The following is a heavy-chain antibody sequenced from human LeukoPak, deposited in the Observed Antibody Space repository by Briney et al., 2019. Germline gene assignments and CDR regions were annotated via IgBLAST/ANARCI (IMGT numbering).Heavy chain of an antibody. Sequence: PSETLSLTCTVSGGSISSSSYYWGWIRQPPGKGLEWIGSIYYSGSTYYNPSLKSRVTISVDTSKNQFSLKLSSVTAADTAVYYCARAWEQWLYFDYWGQGTLVTVSS. D-gene: IGHD6-19*01. CDR1: GGSISSSSYY. V-gene: IGHV4-39*07. CDR3: ARAWEQWLYFDY. J-gene: IGHJ4*02. CDR2: IYYSGST.